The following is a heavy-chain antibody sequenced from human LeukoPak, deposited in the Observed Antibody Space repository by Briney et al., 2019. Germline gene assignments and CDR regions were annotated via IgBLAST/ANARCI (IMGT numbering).Heavy chain of an antibody. J-gene: IGHJ5*02. CDR3: AKDGYYDFWSGSNWFDP. V-gene: IGHV3-30*02. CDR1: GFTFSAYG. Sequence: GGSLRLSCAASGFTFSAYGMHWVRQAPGKGLEWVAFIRCDGSNKYYADSVKGRFTISRDNSKSTLYLQVNSLRAEDTALYYCAKDGYYDFWSGSNWFDPWGQGTLVTVSS. CDR2: IRCDGSNK. D-gene: IGHD3-3*01.